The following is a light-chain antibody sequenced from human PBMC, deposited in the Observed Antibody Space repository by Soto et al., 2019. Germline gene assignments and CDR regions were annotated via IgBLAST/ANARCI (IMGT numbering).Light chain of an antibody. CDR1: SSDVGGYNY. V-gene: IGLV2-14*01. CDR2: DVS. J-gene: IGLJ2*01. CDR3: SSYTSSSTPVV. Sequence: QAVVTRPASVSGSPGQSITISCTGTSSDVGGYNYVSWYQQHPGKAPKLMIYDVSNRPSGVSNRFSGSKSGNTASLTISGLQAEDEADYYCSSYTSSSTPVVFGGGTKLTVL.